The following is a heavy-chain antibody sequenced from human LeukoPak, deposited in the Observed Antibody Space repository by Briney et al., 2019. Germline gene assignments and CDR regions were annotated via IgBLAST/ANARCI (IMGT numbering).Heavy chain of an antibody. V-gene: IGHV4-59*12. CDR2: IDFSGTT. J-gene: IGHJ4*02. CDR3: ARDMYYYGSGSYISDY. CDR1: GGSISNYY. D-gene: IGHD3-10*01. Sequence: SETLSLTCTVSGGSISNYYWTWVRQPPGKGLEWIGYIDFSGTTNYNPSLKSRVTISVDTSKNQFSLKLSSVTAADTAVYYCARDMYYYGSGSYISDYWGQGTLVTVSS.